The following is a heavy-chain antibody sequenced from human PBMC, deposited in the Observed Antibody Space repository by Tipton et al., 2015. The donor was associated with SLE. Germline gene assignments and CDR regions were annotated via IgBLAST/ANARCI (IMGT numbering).Heavy chain of an antibody. V-gene: IGHV4-61*01. CDR3: ARDSFSLRESSARDPGAFDI. CDR1: GDSISSGNYY. J-gene: IGHJ3*02. CDR2: IYYSGST. Sequence: TLSLTCTVSGDSISSGNYYWNWIRQPPGKGLEWIGYIYYSGSTNYNPSLKSRVTISVDTSKNQFSLKLSSVTAADTAVYYCARDSFSLRESSARDPGAFDIWGQGTMVTVSS. D-gene: IGHD3-22*01.